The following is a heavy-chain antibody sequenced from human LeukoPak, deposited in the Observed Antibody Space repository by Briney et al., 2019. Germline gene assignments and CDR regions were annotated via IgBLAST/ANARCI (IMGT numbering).Heavy chain of an antibody. V-gene: IGHV3-21*01. CDR1: GFTFSSYS. CDR2: ISSSSSYI. D-gene: IGHD5-18*01. Sequence: GGSLRLSCAASGFTFSSYSMNWVRQAPGKGLEWVSSISSSSSYIYYADSVKGRFTISRDNAKNSLYLQMNSLRAEDTAVFYCASDSAMEYYYGMDVWGQGTTVTVSS. CDR3: ASDSAMEYYYGMDV. J-gene: IGHJ6*02.